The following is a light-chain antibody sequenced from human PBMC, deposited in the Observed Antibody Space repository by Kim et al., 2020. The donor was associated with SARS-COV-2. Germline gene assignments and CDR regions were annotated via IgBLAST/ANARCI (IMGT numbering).Light chain of an antibody. J-gene: IGLJ1*01. CDR2: DVS. CDR1: SSDVGDYDY. CDR3: CSYARGSAYV. V-gene: IGLV2-14*03. Sequence: GQCITLSCTGTSSDVGDYDYLSWYQQPPGKAPNIIISDVSNRPSGVSRRFSGAKCGNTASLTISGLQEEDESDYYCCSYARGSAYVFGTGTKVTVL.